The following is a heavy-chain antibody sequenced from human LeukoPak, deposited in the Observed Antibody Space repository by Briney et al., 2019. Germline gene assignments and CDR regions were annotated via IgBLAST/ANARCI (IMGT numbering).Heavy chain of an antibody. J-gene: IGHJ4*02. CDR3: ARGDSSGYYSWYFDY. Sequence: SETLSLTCTVSGGSISSYYWSWIRQPPGKGLEWIGYIYYSGSTNYNPSLKSRVTISVDTSKNQFSLQLNSVTPEDTAVYYCARGDSSGYYSWYFDYWGQGTLVTVSS. V-gene: IGHV4-59*12. CDR1: GGSISSYY. CDR2: IYYSGST. D-gene: IGHD3-22*01.